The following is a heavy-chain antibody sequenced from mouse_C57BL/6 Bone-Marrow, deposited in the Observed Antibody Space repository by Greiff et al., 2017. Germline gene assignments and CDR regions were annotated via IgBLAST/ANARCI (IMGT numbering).Heavy chain of an antibody. CDR1: GFNIKDYY. CDR3: TRGYPAWFAY. CDR2: IDPEDGEP. Sequence: VQLQQSGAELVRPGASVKLSCTASGFNIKDYYMHWVKQRTEQGLEWIGRIDPEDGEPEYAPKFQGKATMTADTSSNTAYLQLSSLTSEDTAVYYCTRGYPAWFAYWGQGTLVTVSA. J-gene: IGHJ3*01. V-gene: IGHV14-1*01. D-gene: IGHD2-2*01.